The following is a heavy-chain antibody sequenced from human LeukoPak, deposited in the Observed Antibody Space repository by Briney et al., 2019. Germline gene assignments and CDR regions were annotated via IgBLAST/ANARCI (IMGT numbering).Heavy chain of an antibody. V-gene: IGHV3-74*01. Sequence: GGSLRLSCAATGFTFSSYWMNWVRQAPGKGLVWVSRIASDGSSTTYADSVKGRFSISRDNAKNTLYLQMNSLRVEDTAVYYCARGRPHGNDYWGQGTLVTVSS. D-gene: IGHD4-23*01. CDR1: GFTFSSYW. CDR2: IASDGSST. J-gene: IGHJ4*02. CDR3: ARGRPHGNDY.